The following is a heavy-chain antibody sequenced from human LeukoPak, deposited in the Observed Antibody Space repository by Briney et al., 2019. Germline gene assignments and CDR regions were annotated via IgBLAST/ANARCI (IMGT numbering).Heavy chain of an antibody. CDR2: ISYDGSNK. CDR3: ARGAFYNWNDGWFDP. CDR1: GFTFSSYA. V-gene: IGHV3-30-3*01. Sequence: GRSLRLSCAASGFTFSSYAMHWVRQAPGKGPEWVAVISYDGSNKYYADSVKGRFTISRDNSKNTLYLQMNSLGAEDTAVYYCARGAFYNWNDGWFDPWGQGTLVTVSS. D-gene: IGHD1-20*01. J-gene: IGHJ5*02.